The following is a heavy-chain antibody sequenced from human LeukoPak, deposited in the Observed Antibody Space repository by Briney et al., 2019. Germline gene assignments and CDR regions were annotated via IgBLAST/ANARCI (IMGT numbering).Heavy chain of an antibody. D-gene: IGHD4/OR15-4a*01. V-gene: IGHV1-2*02. Sequence: GASVKVSCKDSGYTFTVHYMHWLRQAPGQGLEWMGWIKPDSGATNFAQNFQGRVTMTSDTSINTAYMELSSLTSDDTAMYYCARDHDYGPDYWGQGTLVTVSA. J-gene: IGHJ4*02. CDR3: ARDHDYGPDY. CDR1: GYTFTVHY. CDR2: IKPDSGAT.